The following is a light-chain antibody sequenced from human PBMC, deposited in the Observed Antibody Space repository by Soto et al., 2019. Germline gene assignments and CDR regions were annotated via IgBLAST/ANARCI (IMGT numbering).Light chain of an antibody. V-gene: IGLV1-47*01. CDR1: SSNIGSNY. CDR3: AAWDDSLSGVV. J-gene: IGLJ2*01. CDR2: KNN. Sequence: QYVLTQPPSASGTPGQRVTISCSGSSSNIGSNYVYWYQQFPGTAPKVLIYKNNQRPSGVPDRFSGSKSGTSASLAISGLRSEDESDYYCAAWDDSLSGVVFGGGTKLTVL.